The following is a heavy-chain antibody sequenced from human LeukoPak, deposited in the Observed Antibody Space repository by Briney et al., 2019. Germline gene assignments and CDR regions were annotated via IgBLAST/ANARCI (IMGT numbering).Heavy chain of an antibody. V-gene: IGHV3-53*01. CDR1: GFTVSNNY. Sequence: PGGSLRLSCAVSGFTVSNNYMTWVRQAPGKGLEWVSLINSDNTTYYIDSVKGRFTISRDNAKNSVYLEMSSLRAEDTAVYYCAVAGSGAFDIWGQGTMVTISS. D-gene: IGHD6-19*01. CDR3: AVAGSGAFDI. CDR2: INSDNTT. J-gene: IGHJ3*02.